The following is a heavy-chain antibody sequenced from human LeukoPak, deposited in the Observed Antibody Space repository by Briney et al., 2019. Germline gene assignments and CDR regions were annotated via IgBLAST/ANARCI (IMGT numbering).Heavy chain of an antibody. J-gene: IGHJ4*02. CDR2: INHSGST. CDR3: ARCRWYYDSSGYKSYYFDY. Sequence: PSETLSLTCAVYGGSFSGYYWSWIRQPPGKGLEWIGEINHSGSTNYNPSLKSRVTISVDTSKNQFSLKLSSVTAADTAVYYCARCRWYYDSSGYKSYYFDYWGQGTLVTVSS. CDR1: GGSFSGYY. D-gene: IGHD3-22*01. V-gene: IGHV4-34*01.